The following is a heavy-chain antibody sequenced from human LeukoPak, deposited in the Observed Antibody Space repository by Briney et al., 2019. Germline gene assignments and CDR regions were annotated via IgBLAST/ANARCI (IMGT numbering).Heavy chain of an antibody. V-gene: IGHV4-4*02. CDR1: GGSISSSNW. D-gene: IGHD6-19*01. J-gene: IGHJ2*01. CDR3: ATRYSSGWYSDWYFDL. Sequence: SGTLSLTCAVSGGSISSSNWWSWVRQPPGKGLEWIGEIYHSGSTNYNPSLKSRVTISVDKSKNQFSLKLSSVTAADTAVYYCATRYSSGWYSDWYFDLWGRGTLVTVSS. CDR2: IYHSGST.